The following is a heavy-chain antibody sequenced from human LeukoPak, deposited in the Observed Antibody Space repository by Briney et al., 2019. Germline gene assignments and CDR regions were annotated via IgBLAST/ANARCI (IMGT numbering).Heavy chain of an antibody. CDR3: ARVNMDYDFWSGYYDDAFDI. V-gene: IGHV3-7*01. J-gene: IGHJ3*02. CDR1: GFTFSSYS. Sequence: GGSLRLSCAASGFTFSSYSMNWVRQAPGKGLEWVANIKQDGSEKYYVDSVKGRFTISRDNAKNSLYLQMNSLRAEDTAVYYCARVNMDYDFWSGYYDDAFDIWGQGTMVTVSS. D-gene: IGHD3-3*01. CDR2: IKQDGSEK.